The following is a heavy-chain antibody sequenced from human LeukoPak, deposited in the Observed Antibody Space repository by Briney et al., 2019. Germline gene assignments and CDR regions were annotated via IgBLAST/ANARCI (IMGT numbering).Heavy chain of an antibody. Sequence: PGGSLRLSCAASGFTFSSYGMHWVRQAPGKGLEWVAFIRYGGSNKYYADSVKGRFTISRDNSENTLYLQMNSLRAEDTAVYYCAKDSYGSGSYLGDYWGQGTLVTVSS. D-gene: IGHD3-10*01. CDR1: GFTFSSYG. CDR2: IRYGGSNK. J-gene: IGHJ4*02. CDR3: AKDSYGSGSYLGDY. V-gene: IGHV3-30*02.